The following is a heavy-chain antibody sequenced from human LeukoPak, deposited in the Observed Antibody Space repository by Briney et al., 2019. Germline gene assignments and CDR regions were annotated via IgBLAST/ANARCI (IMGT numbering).Heavy chain of an antibody. D-gene: IGHD3-3*01. V-gene: IGHV3-23*01. CDR1: GFTFSSYA. CDR3: AKVMYYDFWSGYYY. J-gene: IGHJ4*02. CDR2: ISGSGGST. Sequence: GGSLRPSCAASGFTFSSYAMSWVRQAPGKGLEWVSAISGSGGSTYYADSVKGRFTISRDNSKNTLYLQMNSLRAEDTAVYYCAKVMYYDFWSGYYYWGQGTLVTVSS.